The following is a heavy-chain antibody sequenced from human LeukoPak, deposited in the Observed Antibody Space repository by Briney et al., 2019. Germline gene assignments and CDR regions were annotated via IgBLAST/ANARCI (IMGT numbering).Heavy chain of an antibody. CDR1: GFAFSSYA. CDR3: AKSPVDTAMARPFDY. J-gene: IGHJ4*02. CDR2: ISGSGGST. D-gene: IGHD5-18*01. V-gene: IGHV3-23*01. Sequence: PGGSLRLSCAASGFAFSSYAMSWVRQAPGKGLEWVSAISGSGGSTYYADSVKGRFTISRDNSKNTLYLQMNSLRAEDTAVYYCAKSPVDTAMARPFDYWGQGTLVTVSS.